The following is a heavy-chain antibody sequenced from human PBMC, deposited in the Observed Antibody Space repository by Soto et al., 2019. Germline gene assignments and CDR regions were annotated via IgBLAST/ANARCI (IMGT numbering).Heavy chain of an antibody. J-gene: IGHJ6*02. CDR1: GFTFSSYS. CDR3: ARDSLGYCSSTSCYSGYGMDV. V-gene: IGHV3-48*02. Sequence: GGSLRLSCAASGFTFSSYSMNWVRQAPGKGLEWVSYISSSSSTIYYADSVKGRFTISRDNAKNSLYLQMNSLRDEDTAVYYCARDSLGYCSSTSCYSGYGMDVWGQGTTVTVSS. D-gene: IGHD2-2*01. CDR2: ISSSSSTI.